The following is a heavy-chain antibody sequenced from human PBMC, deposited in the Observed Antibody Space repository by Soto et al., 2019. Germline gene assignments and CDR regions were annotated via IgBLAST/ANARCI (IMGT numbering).Heavy chain of an antibody. J-gene: IGHJ5*02. V-gene: IGHV5-51*01. CDR3: ERQRGQAKWFDP. Sequence: EVQLVQSGAEVKEPGESLRISCKGSGYNFISFWIGCVRQMPGKGLEWMGIIYPGDSDTRYSPSFQGQVTISADKSISTAYLQGSSLKASETAIYYCERQRGQAKWFDPWGQGTLVTVSS. CDR2: IYPGDSDT. CDR1: GYNFISFW.